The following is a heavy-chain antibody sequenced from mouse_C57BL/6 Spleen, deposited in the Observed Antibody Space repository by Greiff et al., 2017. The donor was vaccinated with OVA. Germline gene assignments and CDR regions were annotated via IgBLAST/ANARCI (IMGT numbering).Heavy chain of an antibody. Sequence: QVHVKQPGAELVKPGASVKLSCKASGYTFTSYWMQWVKQRPGQGLEWIGEIDPSDSYTNYNQKFKGKATLTVDTSSSTAYMQLSSLTSEDSAVYYCARRDYESVYFDYWGQGTTLTVSS. CDR1: GYTFTSYW. V-gene: IGHV1-50*01. D-gene: IGHD2-3*01. CDR3: ARRDYESVYFDY. J-gene: IGHJ2*01. CDR2: IDPSDSYT.